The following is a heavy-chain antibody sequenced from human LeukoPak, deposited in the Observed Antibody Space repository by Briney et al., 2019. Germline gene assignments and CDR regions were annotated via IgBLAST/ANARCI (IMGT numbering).Heavy chain of an antibody. Sequence: SETLSLTCTVSGYSISSGYYWGWIRQPPGKGLEWIGSIYHSGSTYYNPSLKSRVTISVDTSKNQFSLKLSSVTAADTAAYYCARGKIIWSTPGGNWFDPWGQGTLVTVSS. CDR3: ARGKIIWSTPGGNWFDP. D-gene: IGHD5/OR15-5a*01. V-gene: IGHV4-38-2*02. J-gene: IGHJ5*02. CDR2: IYHSGST. CDR1: GYSISSGYY.